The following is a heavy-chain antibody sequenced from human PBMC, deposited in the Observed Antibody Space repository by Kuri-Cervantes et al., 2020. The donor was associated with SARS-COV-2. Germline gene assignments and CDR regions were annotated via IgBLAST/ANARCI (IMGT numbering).Heavy chain of an antibody. Sequence: GSLRLSCAVNGGSFSGYYWTWIRQSPGKGLEWIGEINHSGSTNFDPSLKSRVTISVDTSKNQFSLKLSSVTAADTAVYYCARLGVVVPAATTLDYYYYYGMDVWGQGTMVTVSS. CDR3: ARLGVVVPAATTLDYYYYYGMDV. D-gene: IGHD2-2*01. J-gene: IGHJ6*02. CDR1: GGSFSGYY. CDR2: INHSGST. V-gene: IGHV4-34*01.